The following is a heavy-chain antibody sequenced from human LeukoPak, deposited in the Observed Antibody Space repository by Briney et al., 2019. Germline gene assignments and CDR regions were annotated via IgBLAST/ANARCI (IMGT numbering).Heavy chain of an antibody. Sequence: ASVKVSCKASGYTLTSYGISWVRQAPGQGLEWMGWISAYNGNTNYAQKLQGRVTMTTDTSTSTAYMELRSLRSDDTAVYYCARDNSWTTGTEFDYWGQGTLVTVSS. CDR1: GYTLTSYG. CDR2: ISAYNGNT. D-gene: IGHD1-1*01. CDR3: ARDNSWTTGTEFDY. J-gene: IGHJ4*02. V-gene: IGHV1-18*01.